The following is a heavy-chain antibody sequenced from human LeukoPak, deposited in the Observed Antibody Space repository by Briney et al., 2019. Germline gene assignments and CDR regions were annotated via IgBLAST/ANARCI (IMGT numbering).Heavy chain of an antibody. CDR1: GYTFTSYA. D-gene: IGHD6-19*01. V-gene: IGHV1-3*01. CDR2: INAGNGNT. Sequence: ASVKVSCKASGYTFTSYAMHWVRQAPGQRLEWMGWINAGNGNTKYSQKFQGRVTITRDISASTAYMELSSLRSEDTAVYYCARSSSGWYGVDYWGQGTLVTVSS. CDR3: ARSSSGWYGVDY. J-gene: IGHJ4*02.